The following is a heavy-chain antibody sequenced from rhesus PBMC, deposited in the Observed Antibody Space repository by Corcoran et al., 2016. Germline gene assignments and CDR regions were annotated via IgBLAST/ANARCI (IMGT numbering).Heavy chain of an antibody. CDR2: IYGSDGST. CDR3: TRDFEYDFDY. V-gene: IGHV4-160*01. J-gene: IGHJ4*01. CDR1: GYSISSNY. D-gene: IGHD2-15*01. Sequence: QVQLQESGPGLVKPSETLSLTCAVSGYSISSNYWSWIRPPPGKGREWIGYIYGSDGSTYSHPSLKSRVTISTDTSKNHFSLKLTSVTAADTAVYYCTRDFEYDFDYWGQGVLVTVSS.